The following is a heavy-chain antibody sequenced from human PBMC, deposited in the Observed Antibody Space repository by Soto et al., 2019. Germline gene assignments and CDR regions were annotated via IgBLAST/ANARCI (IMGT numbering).Heavy chain of an antibody. CDR3: ARHDPHVLAY. V-gene: IGHV5-51*01. CDR2: IYPGDSDT. J-gene: IGHJ4*02. D-gene: IGHD6-6*01. CDR1: GYSFTSYS. Sequence: PGESLKISWKGSGYSFTSYSICLVRQMLEKGLEWMGIIYPGDSDTRYSPSFQGQVTISADKSISTAYLQWSSLKASDTAMYYCARHDPHVLAYWGQGTLVPVS.